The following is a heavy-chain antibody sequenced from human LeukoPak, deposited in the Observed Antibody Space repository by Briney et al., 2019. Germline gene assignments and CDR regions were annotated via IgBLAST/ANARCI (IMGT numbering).Heavy chain of an antibody. V-gene: IGHV3-13*04. Sequence: PGGSLRLSSAASGFTFSSYDLHWVRQTTGEGPQWVAAIDTAGGTYYPGSVRGRFTISRENAKSSFYLQMDSLTAEDTAVYYCAREGFCGGDCPGYLDVWGRGTLVTVSS. J-gene: IGHJ2*01. D-gene: IGHD2-21*02. CDR2: IDTAGGT. CDR1: GFTFSSYD. CDR3: AREGFCGGDCPGYLDV.